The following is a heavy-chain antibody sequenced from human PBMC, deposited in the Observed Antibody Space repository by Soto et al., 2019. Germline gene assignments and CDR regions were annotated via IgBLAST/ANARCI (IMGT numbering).Heavy chain of an antibody. CDR2: IYWNDDK. CDR1: GFSLITSLLV. J-gene: IGHJ5*02. Sequence: GPTLVNPTQTLTLTCIFSGFSLITSLLVLGCIRQPPGKALEWLGFIYWNDDKRYSPSLKSRLTITKDTSKNQVVLTMTNMDPVGTATYYCAKSGSSGWYGWFDPWGQGTLVTVSS. D-gene: IGHD6-19*01. CDR3: AKSGSSGWYGWFDP. V-gene: IGHV2-5*01.